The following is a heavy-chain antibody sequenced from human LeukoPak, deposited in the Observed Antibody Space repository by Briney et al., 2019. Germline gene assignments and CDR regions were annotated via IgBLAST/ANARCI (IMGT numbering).Heavy chain of an antibody. CDR3: ARDPPGLTLGSPGDY. J-gene: IGHJ4*02. D-gene: IGHD3-16*01. Sequence: ASVKVSCKASGYTFTGYYMHRVRQAPGQGLQWMGWISANNGDTSYSQKLQGRVTMTTDTSTNTAYMELRSLTSDDTAVYYCARDPPGLTLGSPGDYWGQGTLVIVSS. V-gene: IGHV1-18*04. CDR2: ISANNGDT. CDR1: GYTFTGYY.